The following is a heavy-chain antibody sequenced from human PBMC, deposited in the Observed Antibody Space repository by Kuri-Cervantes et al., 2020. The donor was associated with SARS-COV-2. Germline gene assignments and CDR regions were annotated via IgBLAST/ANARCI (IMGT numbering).Heavy chain of an antibody. D-gene: IGHD3-16*01. CDR2: INHSGST. V-gene: IGHV4-34*01. CDR3: ARGDSYASPRDF. J-gene: IGHJ4*02. CDR1: GGSFSGYY. Sequence: SETLSLTCAVYGGSFSGYYWSWIRQPPGKGLEWIGEINHSGSTNYNPSLKSRVTISVDTSKNQFSLKLSSVTAADTAMYYCARGDSYASPRDFWGQGTLVTVSS.